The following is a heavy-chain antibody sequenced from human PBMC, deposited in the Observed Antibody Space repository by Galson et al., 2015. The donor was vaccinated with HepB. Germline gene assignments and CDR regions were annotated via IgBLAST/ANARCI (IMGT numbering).Heavy chain of an antibody. CDR2: INPNSGGT. CDR3: ARGIVVVPAARRSSYYYCMDV. V-gene: IGHV1-2*02. J-gene: IGHJ6*03. Sequence: SVKVSCKASGYTFTGYYMHWVRQAPGQGLEWMGWINPNSGGTNYAQKFQGRVTITADESTSTAYMELSSLRSEDTAVYYCARGIVVVPAARRSSYYYCMDVWGKGTTVTVSS. CDR1: GYTFTGYY. D-gene: IGHD2-2*01.